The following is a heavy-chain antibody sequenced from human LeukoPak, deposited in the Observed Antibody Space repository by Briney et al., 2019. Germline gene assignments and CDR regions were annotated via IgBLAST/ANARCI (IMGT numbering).Heavy chain of an antibody. CDR3: ARARVRGGSGSYTDY. CDR2: IYYSGST. D-gene: IGHD3-10*01. J-gene: IGHJ4*02. Sequence: PSETLSLTCTVSGGSISSYYWSWIRQPPGKGLEWIGYIYYSGSTNYNPSLKSRVTISVDTSKNQFSLKLSSVTAADTAVYYCARARVRGGSGSYTDYWGQGTLVTVSS. CDR1: GGSISSYY. V-gene: IGHV4-59*01.